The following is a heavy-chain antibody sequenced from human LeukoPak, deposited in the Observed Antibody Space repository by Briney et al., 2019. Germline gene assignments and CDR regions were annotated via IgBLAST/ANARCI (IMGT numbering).Heavy chain of an antibody. J-gene: IGHJ6*03. V-gene: IGHV1-8*03. Sequence: GASVKVSCKASGYTFTSYDINWVRQATGQGLEWMGWMNPNSGNTGYAQKFQGRVTITRNTSISTAYMELSSLRSEDTAVYYCARATELGQWLTFYYYYMDVWGKGTTVTVSS. CDR2: MNPNSGNT. CDR3: ARATELGQWLTFYYYYMDV. CDR1: GYTFTSYD. D-gene: IGHD6-19*01.